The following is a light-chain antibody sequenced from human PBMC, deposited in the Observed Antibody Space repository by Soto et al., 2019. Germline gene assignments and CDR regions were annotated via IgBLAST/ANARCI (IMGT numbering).Light chain of an antibody. CDR3: AAWDDRLNCLYV. CDR1: SSNIGSNP. Sequence: QSVLTQPPSASGTPGQRVTISCSGSSSNIGSNPVNWYQQLPGTAPKFLIYSNNQRPSGVPDRFSGSKSGTSASLAISGLQSEDEADYYCAAWDDRLNCLYVFGTGTNVTVL. CDR2: SNN. J-gene: IGLJ1*01. V-gene: IGLV1-44*01.